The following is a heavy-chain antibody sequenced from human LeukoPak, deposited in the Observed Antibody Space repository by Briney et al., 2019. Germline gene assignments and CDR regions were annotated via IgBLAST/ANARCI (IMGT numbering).Heavy chain of an antibody. CDR3: ARGDSYYDLYDAFDI. J-gene: IGHJ3*02. V-gene: IGHV1-46*01. CDR1: GYTFTSYY. D-gene: IGHD3-3*01. Sequence: ASVKVSCKASGYTFTSYYMHWVRQAPGQGLEWMGVINPSGGSTSYAQKFQGRVTMTRDTSTSTVYMELSSLRSEDTAVYYCARGDSYYDLYDAFDIWGQGTMVTVSS. CDR2: INPSGGST.